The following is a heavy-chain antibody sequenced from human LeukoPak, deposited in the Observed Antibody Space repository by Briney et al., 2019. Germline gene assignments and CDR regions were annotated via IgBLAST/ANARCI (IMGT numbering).Heavy chain of an antibody. CDR1: GSTFTRHT. CDR3: AREYDSRARFDS. Sequence: PGGSLRLSCAGSGSTFTRHTMIWVRQAPGKGLKWISYISSGSDTIYYADSVKGRFTVSRDNAKTSLYLQMNSLRVEDTAVYFCAREYDSRARFDSWGQGALVTVYS. V-gene: IGHV3-48*01. CDR2: ISSGSDTI. J-gene: IGHJ4*02. D-gene: IGHD6-13*01.